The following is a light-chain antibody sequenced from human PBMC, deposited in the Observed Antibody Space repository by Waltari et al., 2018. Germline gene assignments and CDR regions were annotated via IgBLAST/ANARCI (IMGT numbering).Light chain of an antibody. CDR1: SSDVGSSNY. CDR2: EVD. CDR3: CSYVRSVSFV. Sequence: QSALTQLPSASGSPGQSVTISCTGTSSDVGSSNYFSWYQQHPGKAPKLLLYEVDKRPSGISNRFSGSKSGNTASLTISGLQAEDEADYYCCSYVRSVSFVFGGGTKLTVL. V-gene: IGLV2-23*02. J-gene: IGLJ2*01.